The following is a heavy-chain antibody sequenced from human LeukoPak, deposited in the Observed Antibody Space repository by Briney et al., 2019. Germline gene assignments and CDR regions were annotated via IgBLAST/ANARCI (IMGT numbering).Heavy chain of an antibody. V-gene: IGHV4-30-4*01. CDR1: GGSISSGDYY. CDR2: IYYSGST. CDR3: AREDGVEGSGSYYDY. D-gene: IGHD3-10*01. Sequence: PSETLSLTCTVSGGSISSGDYYWSWIRQPPGKGLEWIGYIYYSGSTYYNPSLMSRVTISVDTSKNQFSLKLSSVTAADTAVYYCAREDGVEGSGSYYDYWGQGTLVTVSS. J-gene: IGHJ4*02.